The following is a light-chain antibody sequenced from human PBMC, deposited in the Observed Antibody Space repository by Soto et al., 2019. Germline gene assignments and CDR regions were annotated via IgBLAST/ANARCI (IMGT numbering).Light chain of an antibody. CDR1: SSDVGAYDY. J-gene: IGLJ2*01. V-gene: IGLV2-14*01. CDR3: SSFTRSSTLV. CDR2: EVS. Sequence: QSVLTQPASVSGSPGQSITISCTGSSSDVGAYDYVSWYQHHPGKAPKLLIYEVSYRPSGASIRFSGSKSGNTASLTISGLQAEDEAAYYCSSFTRSSTLVFGGGTKLTV.